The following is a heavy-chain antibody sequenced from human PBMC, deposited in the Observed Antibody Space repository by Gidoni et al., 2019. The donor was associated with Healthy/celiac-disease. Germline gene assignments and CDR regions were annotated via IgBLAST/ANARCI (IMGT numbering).Heavy chain of an antibody. Sequence: QVQLVQSGAEVKKPGASVKVSCKASGYTFTGYYMHWVRQAPGQGLEWMGWINPNSGGTNYAQKFQGRVTMTRDTSISTAYMELSRLRSDDTAVYYCAREIAYCGGDCSFDYWGQGTLVTVSS. J-gene: IGHJ4*02. CDR3: AREIAYCGGDCSFDY. CDR1: GYTFTGYY. D-gene: IGHD2-21*02. V-gene: IGHV1-2*02. CDR2: INPNSGGT.